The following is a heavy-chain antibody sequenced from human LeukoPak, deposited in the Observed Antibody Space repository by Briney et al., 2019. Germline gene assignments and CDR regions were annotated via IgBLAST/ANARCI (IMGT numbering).Heavy chain of an antibody. Sequence: GGSLRLSCAASGFTFSSYGMHWVRQAPGKGLEWVAVISYDGSNKYYADSVKGRFTISRDNSKNSLYLQMNSLRAEDTAVYYCARLCGGDCYSHRAFDIWGQGTMVTVSS. D-gene: IGHD2-21*02. CDR1: GFTFSSYG. CDR3: ARLCGGDCYSHRAFDI. J-gene: IGHJ3*02. CDR2: ISYDGSNK. V-gene: IGHV3-30*03.